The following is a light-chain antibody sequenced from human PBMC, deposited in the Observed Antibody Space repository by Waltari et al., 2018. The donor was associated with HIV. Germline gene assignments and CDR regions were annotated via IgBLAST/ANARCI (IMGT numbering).Light chain of an antibody. CDR2: GAS. J-gene: IGKJ4*01. Sequence: DIVLTQSPGTLSLSPGERATLSCRASQSVTSSVLSWYQQKPGQAPRILIYGASSRATGIPDRFSGGGSGTDFTLTISRLEPEDLAVYYCQQYGSSPLTFGGGTKVDIK. CDR1: QSVTSSV. V-gene: IGKV3-20*01. CDR3: QQYGSSPLT.